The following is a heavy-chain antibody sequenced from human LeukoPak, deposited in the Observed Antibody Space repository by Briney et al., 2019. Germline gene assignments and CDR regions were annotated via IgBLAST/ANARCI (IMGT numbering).Heavy chain of an antibody. J-gene: IGHJ4*02. CDR3: ARATVGFCGGGTCYPSAVDY. CDR1: GGSFTSGSYY. CDR2: IYSSGST. D-gene: IGHD2-15*01. Sequence: KPSETLSLTCTVSGGSFTSGSYYWGWIRQPPGQGLEWIGSIYSSGSTSYNPSLKSRITISVDTFKNQFPLKLSSVTAADTALYYCARATVGFCGGGTCYPSAVDYWGQGTLVTVSS. V-gene: IGHV4-39*01.